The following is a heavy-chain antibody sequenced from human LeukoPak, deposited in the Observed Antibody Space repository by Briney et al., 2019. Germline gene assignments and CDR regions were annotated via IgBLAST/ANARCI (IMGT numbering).Heavy chain of an antibody. D-gene: IGHD2-2*01. CDR2: IFYSGSP. CDR1: GGSISSTSYY. V-gene: IGHV4-39*01. J-gene: IGHJ4*02. CDR3: ARLKGVPAADY. Sequence: SETLSLTCIVSGGSISSTSYYWGWIRQPPGKGLEWIGSIFYSGSPYYNPSLKSRVTISVDTAKNQFSLRLTSVTAADTAVYYCARLKGVPAADYWGQGTLVTVSS.